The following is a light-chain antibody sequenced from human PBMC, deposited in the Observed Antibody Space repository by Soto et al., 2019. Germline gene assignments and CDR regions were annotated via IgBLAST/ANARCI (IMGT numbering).Light chain of an antibody. V-gene: IGKV3D-15*01. J-gene: IGKJ5*01. Sequence: EIVMTQSPATLSVSPGERATLSCRASRSVSSNLSWYQQKPGQAPRLLIYGPSTRATGIPARFSGRGSGTEFTLTISSLQSEDFAIYYCQQYKNWPAITFGPGTRLEIK. CDR1: RSVSSN. CDR3: QQYKNWPAIT. CDR2: GPS.